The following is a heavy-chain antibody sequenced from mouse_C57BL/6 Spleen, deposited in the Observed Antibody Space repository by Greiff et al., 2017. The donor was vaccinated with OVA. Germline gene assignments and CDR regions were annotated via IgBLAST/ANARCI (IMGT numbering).Heavy chain of an antibody. Sequence: DVMLVESGEGLVKPGGSLKLSCAASGFTFSSYAMSWVRQTPEKRLEWVAYISSGGDYIYYADTVKGRFTISRDNARNTLYLQMSSLKSEDTAMYYCTRIYYGNDWYFDVWGTGTTVTVSS. D-gene: IGHD2-1*01. CDR2: ISSGGDYI. V-gene: IGHV5-9-1*02. CDR3: TRIYYGNDWYFDV. CDR1: GFTFSSYA. J-gene: IGHJ1*03.